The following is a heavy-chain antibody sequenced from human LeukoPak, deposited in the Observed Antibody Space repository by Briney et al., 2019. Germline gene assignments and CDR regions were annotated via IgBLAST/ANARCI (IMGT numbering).Heavy chain of an antibody. D-gene: IGHD5-24*01. J-gene: IGHJ4*02. CDR3: ARTPIPRDGYNFFDY. Sequence: SGTLSLTCTVSGGSISSSSYYWGWIRQPPGKWLGWIGSIYYSGSTYYNPSLKSRVTISVDTSKNQFSLKLSSVTAADTAVYYCARTPIPRDGYNFFDYWGQGTLVTVSS. CDR2: IYYSGST. V-gene: IGHV4-39*01. CDR1: GGSISSSSYY.